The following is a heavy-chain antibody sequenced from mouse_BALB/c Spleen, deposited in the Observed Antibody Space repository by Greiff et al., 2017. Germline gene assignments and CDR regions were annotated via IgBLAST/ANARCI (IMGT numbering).Heavy chain of an antibody. Sequence: EVKLMESGGGLVKPGGSLKLSCAASGFTFSSYAMSWVRQTPEKRLEWVASISSGGSTYYPDSVKGRFTISRDNAKNNLYLQMSSLRSEDTALYYCARLLRLRSWYFDVWGAGTTVTVSS. CDR2: ISSGGST. CDR1: GFTFSSYA. J-gene: IGHJ1*01. D-gene: IGHD1-2*01. V-gene: IGHV5-6-5*01. CDR3: ARLLRLRSWYFDV.